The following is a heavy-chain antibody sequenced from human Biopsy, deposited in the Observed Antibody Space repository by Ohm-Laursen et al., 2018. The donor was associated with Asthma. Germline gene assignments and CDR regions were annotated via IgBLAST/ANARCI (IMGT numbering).Heavy chain of an antibody. Sequence: SVKVSCKSLGGTFNTYAIGWVRQAPGQGLEWMGGINSVFGTTTYPQKFQDRVTITADDSTSTVYMELSSLRSEDPAVYYCARKAGSCISRTCYSLDFWGQGTLVTVSS. V-gene: IGHV1-69*13. CDR1: GGTFNTYA. CDR2: INSVFGTT. CDR3: ARKAGSCISRTCYSLDF. D-gene: IGHD2-2*01. J-gene: IGHJ4*02.